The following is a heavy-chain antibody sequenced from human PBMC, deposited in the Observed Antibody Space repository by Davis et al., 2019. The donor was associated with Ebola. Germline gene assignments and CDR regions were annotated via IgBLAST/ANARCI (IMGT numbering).Heavy chain of an antibody. CDR1: GFTFSNSC. J-gene: IGHJ6*04. Sequence: PGGSLRLSCAASGFTFSNSCMSWVRQAPAKAPEWVGRIKSKTDGGTTDYAAPVKGRFTISSDDSKNTPYLQMNSLKTEDTAVYYGTTVTDYGMDVWGKGTTVTDSS. CDR2: IKSKTDGGTT. V-gene: IGHV3-15*01. CDR3: TTVTDYGMDV.